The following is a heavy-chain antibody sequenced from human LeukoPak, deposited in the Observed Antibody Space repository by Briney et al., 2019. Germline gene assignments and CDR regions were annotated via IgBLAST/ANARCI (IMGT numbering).Heavy chain of an antibody. CDR1: GFTVSSNY. Sequence: GGSLRLSCAASGFTVSSNYMSWVRQAPGKELEWVSVISGGGSTYYADSVKGRFTISRDNSKNTLYLQMNSLRAEDTAVYYCARQQLVLDSWGQGTLVTVSS. D-gene: IGHD6-13*01. J-gene: IGHJ4*02. V-gene: IGHV3-66*04. CDR2: ISGGGST. CDR3: ARQQLVLDS.